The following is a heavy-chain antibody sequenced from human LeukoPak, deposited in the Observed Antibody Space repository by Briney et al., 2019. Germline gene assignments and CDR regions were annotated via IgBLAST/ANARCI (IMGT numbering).Heavy chain of an antibody. D-gene: IGHD6-13*01. CDR1: GGSISSGGYY. Sequence: SQTLSLTCTVSGGSISSGGYYWSWIRQHPGKGLEWIGYIYYSGSTYYNPSLKSRVTISVDTSKNQFSLKLSSVTAADTAVYYCARGMYIAAGQYGYWGQGTLVTVSS. CDR2: IYYSGST. J-gene: IGHJ4*02. V-gene: IGHV4-31*03. CDR3: ARGMYIAAGQYGY.